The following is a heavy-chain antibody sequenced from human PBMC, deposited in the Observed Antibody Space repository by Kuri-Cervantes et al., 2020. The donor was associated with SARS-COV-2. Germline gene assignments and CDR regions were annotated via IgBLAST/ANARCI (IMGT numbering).Heavy chain of an antibody. CDR2: ISYDGSNK. Sequence: LSLTCAVSGFTFNTYAIHWIRQAPGKGLEWVAVISYDGSNKYYADSVKGRFTISRDNSKNTLYLQMNSLRAEDTAVYYCARGSKTTVVTPVSWGQGTLVTCSS. J-gene: IGHJ4*02. V-gene: IGHV3-30-3*01. D-gene: IGHD4-23*01. CDR1: GFTFNTYA. CDR3: ARGSKTTVVTPVS.